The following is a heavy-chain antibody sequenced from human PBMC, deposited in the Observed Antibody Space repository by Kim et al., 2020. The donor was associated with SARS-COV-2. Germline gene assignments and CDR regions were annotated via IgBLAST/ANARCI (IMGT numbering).Heavy chain of an antibody. V-gene: IGHV4-39*01. J-gene: IGHJ4*02. CDR2: IYYDGSP. D-gene: IGHD2-2*01. CDR3: ATHLISVPFAH. Sequence: SETLSLTCTVSGGSIRGRDYYWGWIRQPPGKGLEWVASIYYDGSPYYSPSLRSRLSMSVELSKNQFSLKLTSVTAAAAAAYYCATHLISVPFAHWGRGTLVTVSS. CDR1: GGSIRGRDYY.